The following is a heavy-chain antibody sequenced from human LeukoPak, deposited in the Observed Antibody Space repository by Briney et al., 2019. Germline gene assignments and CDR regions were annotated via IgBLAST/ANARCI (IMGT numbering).Heavy chain of an antibody. CDR3: ARDLDFWSGYNRGFDY. J-gene: IGHJ4*02. CDR2: IKQDGSEK. CDR1: GFTFSSYW. D-gene: IGHD3-3*01. V-gene: IGHV3-7*01. Sequence: GGSLRLSCAASGFTFSSYWMSWVRQAPGKGLEWAANIKQDGSEKYYVDSVKGRFTISRDNAKNSLYLQMNSLRAEDTAVYYCARDLDFWSGYNRGFDYWGQGTLVTVSS.